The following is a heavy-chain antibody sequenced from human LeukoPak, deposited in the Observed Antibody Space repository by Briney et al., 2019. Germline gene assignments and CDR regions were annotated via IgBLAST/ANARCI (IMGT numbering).Heavy chain of an antibody. D-gene: IGHD5-18*01. CDR3: ARHLYSYGFSFDY. V-gene: IGHV4-59*08. CDR1: GDSISSYY. J-gene: IGHJ4*02. Sequence: PSETLSLTCTVSGDSISSYYWSWIRQPPGKGLEWIGYIYYSGSTNYNPSLKSRVTISVDTSKNQFSLKLSSVTAADTAVYYCARHLYSYGFSFDYWGQGTLVTVSS. CDR2: IYYSGST.